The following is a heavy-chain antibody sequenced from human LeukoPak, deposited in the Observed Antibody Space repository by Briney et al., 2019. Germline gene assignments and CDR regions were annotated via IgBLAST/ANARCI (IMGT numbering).Heavy chain of an antibody. J-gene: IGHJ4*02. CDR2: ISNDGGGR. Sequence: GGPLRLSCAASGFTFNNYGLIWLRQAPGKGLEWVSAISNDGGGRTYADFVKGRFTISRDNSKNTLYLQMDSLRADDTALYYCAKGSSGYFFDLWGQGTLVSVCS. V-gene: IGHV3-23*01. D-gene: IGHD3-22*01. CDR3: AKGSSGYFFDL. CDR1: GFTFNNYG.